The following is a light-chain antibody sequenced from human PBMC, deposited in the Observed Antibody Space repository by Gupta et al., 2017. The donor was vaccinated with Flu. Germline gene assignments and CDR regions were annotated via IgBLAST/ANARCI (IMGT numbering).Light chain of an antibody. CDR1: QSVSSTY. V-gene: IGKV3-20*01. Sequence: EVVLTQSPGTLSLSPGERATLSCRASQSVSSTYLAWYQQKPGRAPSLLIYGASNRATGIPDRFSGSGSGTDFTLTISRLEPEDFAVYYCHQFGSSPLTFGGGTKVEIK. CDR2: GAS. J-gene: IGKJ4*01. CDR3: HQFGSSPLT.